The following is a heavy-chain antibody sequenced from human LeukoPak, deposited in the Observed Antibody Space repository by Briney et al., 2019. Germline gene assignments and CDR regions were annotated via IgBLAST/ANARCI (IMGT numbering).Heavy chain of an antibody. CDR1: GFTFSSYA. D-gene: IGHD4-23*01. Sequence: GGSLRLSCAASGFTFSSYAMSWVRQAPGKGLEWVSAISGSGGSTYYADSVKGRFTISRDSAKNSLYLQMNSLRAEDTAVYYCARAPGYGGKSGIDYWGQGTLVTVSS. CDR3: ARAPGYGGKSGIDY. CDR2: ISGSGGST. J-gene: IGHJ4*02. V-gene: IGHV3-23*01.